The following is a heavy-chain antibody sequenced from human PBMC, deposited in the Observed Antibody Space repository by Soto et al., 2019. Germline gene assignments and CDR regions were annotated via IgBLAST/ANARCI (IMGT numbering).Heavy chain of an antibody. J-gene: IGHJ3*02. CDR3: ARGRDYYDSSGYYFLYAFDI. V-gene: IGHV4-30-2*01. CDR2: IYHSGST. CDR1: GGSISSGGYS. D-gene: IGHD3-22*01. Sequence: PSETLSLTCAVSGGSISSGGYSWRWIRQPPGKGLEWIGYIYHSGSTYYNPSLKSRVTISVDRSKNQFSLKLSSVTAAATAVYYCARGRDYYDSSGYYFLYAFDIWGQGTMVTVSS.